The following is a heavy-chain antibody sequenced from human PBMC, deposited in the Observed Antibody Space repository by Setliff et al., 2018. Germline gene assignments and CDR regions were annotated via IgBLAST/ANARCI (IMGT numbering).Heavy chain of an antibody. CDR2: IYHSGST. D-gene: IGHD1-26*01. Sequence: LSLTCAVSGYSISSGYYWGWIRQPPGKGLEWIGSIYHSGSTYYNPSLKSRVTISVDTSKNQFSLKLSSVTAADTTVYYCASMGATRDYWGQGTLVTVSS. CDR3: ASMGATRDY. J-gene: IGHJ4*02. CDR1: GYSISSGYY. V-gene: IGHV4-38-2*01.